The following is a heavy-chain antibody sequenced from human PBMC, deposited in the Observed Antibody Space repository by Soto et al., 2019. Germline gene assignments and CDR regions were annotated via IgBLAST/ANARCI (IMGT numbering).Heavy chain of an antibody. J-gene: IGHJ5*02. CDR1: GFSLSTSGAA. D-gene: IGHD3-3*01. CDR3: AHRATMTIFGLIIDNGIWFDP. V-gene: IGHV2-5*02. CDR2: IYWDGDK. Sequence: QINLIESGPTLVKPTQTLTLTCTFSGFSLSTSGAAVGWVRQPPGRALEWLALIYWDGDKRYNASLGNRLTITKATSMMQVVRTLTNVDPADTATYYCAHRATMTIFGLIIDNGIWFDPWGQGTRVIVSS.